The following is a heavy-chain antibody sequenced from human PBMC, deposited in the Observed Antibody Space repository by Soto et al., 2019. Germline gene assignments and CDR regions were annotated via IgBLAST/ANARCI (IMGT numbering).Heavy chain of an antibody. CDR1: GFTFSSYA. D-gene: IGHD6-13*01. J-gene: IGHJ5*02. Sequence: GGSLRLSCAASGFTFSSYAMSWVRQAPGKGLEWVSAISGSGGSTYYADSVKGRFTISRDNSKNTLYLQMNSLRAEDTAVYYCARLGIAAAGTVDWFDPWGQGTLVTVSS. CDR3: ARLGIAAAGTVDWFDP. CDR2: ISGSGGST. V-gene: IGHV3-23*01.